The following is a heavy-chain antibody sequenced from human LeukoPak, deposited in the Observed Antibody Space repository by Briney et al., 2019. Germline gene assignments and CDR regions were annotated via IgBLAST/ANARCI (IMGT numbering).Heavy chain of an antibody. CDR2: ISSSGSTI. CDR3: AGSSGPNGFDP. D-gene: IGHD3-22*01. J-gene: IGHJ5*02. Sequence: PGGCLRLSCAASGFTFSSYEMNWVRQAPGKGLEWVSYISSSGSTIYYADSVKGRFTISRDNAKNSLYLQMNSLRAEDTAVYYCAGSSGPNGFDPWGQGTLVTVSS. CDR1: GFTFSSYE. V-gene: IGHV3-48*03.